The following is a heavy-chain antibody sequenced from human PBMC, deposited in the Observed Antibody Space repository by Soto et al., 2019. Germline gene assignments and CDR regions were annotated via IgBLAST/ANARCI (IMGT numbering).Heavy chain of an antibody. CDR2: IWYDGSKK. D-gene: IGHD6-13*01. CDR3: ARDRVLQFYYYMDV. Sequence: GGSLRLSCAASGFTSSIYGMHWVRQAPGKGLEWVAVIWYDGSKKYYGDSVKGRFTISRDNSKNTLYLEMNSLRVEDTAVYYCARDRVLQFYYYMDVWGKGTTVTVSS. CDR1: GFTSSIYG. J-gene: IGHJ6*03. V-gene: IGHV3-33*01.